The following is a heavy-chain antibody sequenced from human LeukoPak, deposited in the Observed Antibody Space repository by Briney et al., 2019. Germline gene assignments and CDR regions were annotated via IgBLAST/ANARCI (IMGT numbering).Heavy chain of an antibody. CDR2: ISSSSYI. Sequence: GGSLRLSCAASGFTFSSYSMNWVRQAPGKGLEWVSSISSSSYIYYADSVKGRFTISRDNAKNSLYLQMNSLRAEDTAVYYCARTPPGSSGYYYVLGAFDIWGQGTMVTVSS. D-gene: IGHD3-22*01. J-gene: IGHJ3*02. V-gene: IGHV3-21*01. CDR3: ARTPPGSSGYYYVLGAFDI. CDR1: GFTFSSYS.